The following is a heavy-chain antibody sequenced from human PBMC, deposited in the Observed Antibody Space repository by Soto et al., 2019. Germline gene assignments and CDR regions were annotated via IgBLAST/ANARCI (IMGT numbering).Heavy chain of an antibody. J-gene: IGHJ4*02. V-gene: IGHV1-3*01. Sequence: ASVKVSCKASGYTFTSYAMHWVRQAPGQRLEWMGWINAGNGNTKYSQKFQGRVTITRDTSASTAYMELSSLRSGDTAVYYCARDQTWSVPAAAFDYWGQGTLVTVSS. CDR3: ARDQTWSVPAAAFDY. CDR1: GYTFTSYA. CDR2: INAGNGNT. D-gene: IGHD2-2*01.